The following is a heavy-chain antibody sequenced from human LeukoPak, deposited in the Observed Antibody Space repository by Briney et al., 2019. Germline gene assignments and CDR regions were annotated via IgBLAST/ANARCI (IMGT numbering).Heavy chain of an antibody. D-gene: IGHD6-6*01. Sequence: VASVKVSFKASGYTFTSYYMHWVRQAPGQGLEWMGIINPSGGSTSYAQKFQGRVTMTRDTSTSTVYMELSSLRSEDTAVYYCARDGPRIAALGEDFDYWGQGTLVTVSS. V-gene: IGHV1-46*01. J-gene: IGHJ4*02. CDR3: ARDGPRIAALGEDFDY. CDR1: GYTFTSYY. CDR2: INPSGGST.